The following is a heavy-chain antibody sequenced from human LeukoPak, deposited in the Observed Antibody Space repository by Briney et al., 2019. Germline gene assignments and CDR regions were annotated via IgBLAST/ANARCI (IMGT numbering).Heavy chain of an antibody. CDR1: GFTFSNAW. V-gene: IGHV3-15*01. D-gene: IGHD3-9*01. CDR3: TTGRYFDWLLCNY. J-gene: IGHJ4*02. Sequence: PGGSLRLSCAGSGFTFSNAWMSWVRQAPGKGLEWVGRIKTKADGGTTDYAAPVKGRFTISRDDSKNTLFLQMNSLRTEDTAVYYCTTGRYFDWLLCNYWGQGTLVTVSS. CDR2: IKTKADGGTT.